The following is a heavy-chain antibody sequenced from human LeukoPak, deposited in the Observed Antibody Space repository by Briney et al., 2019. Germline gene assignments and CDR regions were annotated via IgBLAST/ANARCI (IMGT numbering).Heavy chain of an antibody. CDR3: ARTHYYGSGSYYYFDY. D-gene: IGHD3-10*01. CDR2: IYYSGST. CDR1: GGSISSYY. Sequence: PSETLSLTCTVSGGSISSYYWSWIRQPPGKGLEWIGYIYYSGSTNYNPSLKSRVTISVDTSKNQFSLKLSSVTAADTAVYYCARTHYYGSGSYYYFDYWGQGTLVTVSS. V-gene: IGHV4-59*01. J-gene: IGHJ4*02.